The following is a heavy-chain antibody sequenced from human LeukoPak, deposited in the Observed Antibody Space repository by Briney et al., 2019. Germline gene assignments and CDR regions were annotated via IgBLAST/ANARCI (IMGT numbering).Heavy chain of an antibody. Sequence: SQTLSLTCAICGDSVSSNSAAWNWIRQSPSRVLEWLGRTYYRSKWYNDYAVSVKSRITINPDTSKTQFSLQLNSVTPEDTAVYYCARHHWGPYSSSYGNWFDPWGQGTLVTVSS. CDR3: ARHHWGPYSSSYGNWFDP. D-gene: IGHD6-6*01. V-gene: IGHV6-1*01. J-gene: IGHJ5*02. CDR2: TYYRSKWYN. CDR1: GDSVSSNSAA.